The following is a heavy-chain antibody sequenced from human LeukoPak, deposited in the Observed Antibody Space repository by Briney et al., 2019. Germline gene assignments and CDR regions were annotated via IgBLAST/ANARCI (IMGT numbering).Heavy chain of an antibody. CDR1: GGSSRGYY. Sequence: PSETLSLTCAVYGGSSRGYYWNWLWIRQSPGKGLEWIGESNDSGSPNSNPSLTSRVTISENKSLNQFSLRLSSVTAADTAVYFCARGDTRRSFGEDYYYYMDVWGKGTTVTVSS. V-gene: IGHV4-34*01. J-gene: IGHJ6*03. CDR3: ARGDTRRSFGEDYYYYMDV. D-gene: IGHD3-10*01. CDR2: SNDSGSP.